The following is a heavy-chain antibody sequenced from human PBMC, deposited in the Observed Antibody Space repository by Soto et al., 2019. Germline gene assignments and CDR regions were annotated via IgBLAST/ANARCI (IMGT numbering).Heavy chain of an antibody. CDR1: GGSISSYN. CDR2: IYYSGST. V-gene: IGHV4-4*02. Sequence: PSETLSLTCPVSGGSISSYNWWSWVRQPPGKGLEWIGYIYYSGSTNYNPSLKSRVTISVDTSKNQFSLKLSSVTAADTAVYYCARGGYSGYDLALDYWGQGTLVTVSS. J-gene: IGHJ4*02. CDR3: ARGGYSGYDLALDY. D-gene: IGHD5-12*01.